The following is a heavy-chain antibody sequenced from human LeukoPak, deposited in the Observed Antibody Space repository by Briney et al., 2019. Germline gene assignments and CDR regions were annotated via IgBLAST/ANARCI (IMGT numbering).Heavy chain of an antibody. Sequence: SVKVSCKASGGTFSSYAISWVRQAPGQGLEWMGGIIPIFGKANYAQKFQGRVTITTDESTSTAYMELSSLRSEDTAVYYCARGPVEMATITPLDYWGQGTLVTVSS. V-gene: IGHV1-69*05. J-gene: IGHJ4*02. CDR1: GGTFSSYA. CDR3: ARGPVEMATITPLDY. D-gene: IGHD5-24*01. CDR2: IIPIFGKA.